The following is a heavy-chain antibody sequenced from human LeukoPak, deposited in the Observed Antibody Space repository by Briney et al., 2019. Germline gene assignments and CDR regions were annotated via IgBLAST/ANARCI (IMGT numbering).Heavy chain of an antibody. J-gene: IGHJ4*02. Sequence: GGSLRLSCAASGFTFSSYAMSWVRQAPGKGLEWVSAISGSGGSTYYADPVKGRFTISRDNSKNTLCLQMNSLGAEDTAIYYCAKVIGTPNFWGQGTLVTVSS. CDR2: ISGSGGST. CDR3: AKVIGTPNF. D-gene: IGHD1-26*01. CDR1: GFTFSSYA. V-gene: IGHV3-23*01.